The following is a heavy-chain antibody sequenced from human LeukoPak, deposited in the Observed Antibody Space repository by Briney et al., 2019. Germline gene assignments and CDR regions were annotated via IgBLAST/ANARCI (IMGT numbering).Heavy chain of an antibody. V-gene: IGHV3-30*04. CDR2: ISYDGSNK. CDR3: AREPGYSYGYGAFDI. D-gene: IGHD5-18*01. J-gene: IGHJ3*02. CDR1: GFTFSSYA. Sequence: GGSLRLSCAASGFTFSSYAMHWVRQAPGKGLEWVAVISYDGSNKYYADSVKGRFTISRDNSKNTLYLQMNSLRAEDTAVYYCAREPGYSYGYGAFDIWGQGTMVTVSS.